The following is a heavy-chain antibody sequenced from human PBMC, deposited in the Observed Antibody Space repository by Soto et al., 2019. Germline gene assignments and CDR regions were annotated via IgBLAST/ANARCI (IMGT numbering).Heavy chain of an antibody. J-gene: IGHJ6*02. V-gene: IGHV1-46*01. CDR1: GYTCTSYD. CDR3: AREEDGSGSYYNNGYYYYGMDV. CDR2: INPSGGST. D-gene: IGHD3-10*01. Sequence: ASVKVSCKASGYTCTSYDMHWVRQAPGQGLEWMGIINPSGGSTSYAQKFQGRVTMTRDTSTSTVYMELSSLRSEDTAVYYCAREEDGSGSYYNNGYYYYGMDVWGQGTTVTVSS.